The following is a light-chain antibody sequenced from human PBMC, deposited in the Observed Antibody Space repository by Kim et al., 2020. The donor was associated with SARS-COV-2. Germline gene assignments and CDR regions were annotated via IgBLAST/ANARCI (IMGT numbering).Light chain of an antibody. CDR3: NSRDSSGNHWL. V-gene: IGLV3-19*01. J-gene: IGLJ3*02. Sequence: SSELTQDPAVSVALGQTVRITCQGDSLRSYYASWYQQKPGQAAVLVIYGKNNRPSGIPDRFSGSSSGNTDSLTITGAQAEDEADYYCNSRDSSGNHWLFG. CDR2: GKN. CDR1: SLRSYY.